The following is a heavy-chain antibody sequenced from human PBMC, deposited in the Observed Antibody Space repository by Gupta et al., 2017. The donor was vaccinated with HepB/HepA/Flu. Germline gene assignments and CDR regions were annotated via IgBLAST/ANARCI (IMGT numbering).Heavy chain of an antibody. V-gene: IGHV3-9*01. CDR2: ITWNSHSI. D-gene: IGHD1-26*01. J-gene: IGHJ4*02. CDR3: ARISIGSTSRYYFDY. CDR1: GFTFDDYA. Sequence: EVQLVESGGGLVQPGMSLRLSCAASGFTFDDYAMHWVRQAPGKGLEWVSGITWNSHSIGYADSVKGRFTISRDNAKKSLYLQMSSLRPEDTALYYCARISIGSTSRYYFDYWGQGTLLTVSS.